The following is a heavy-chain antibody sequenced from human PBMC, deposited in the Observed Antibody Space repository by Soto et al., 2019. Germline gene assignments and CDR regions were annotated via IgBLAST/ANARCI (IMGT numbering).Heavy chain of an antibody. CDR3: ARGDYYDIHDY. V-gene: IGHV1-3*01. CDR1: GYTFTSYA. D-gene: IGHD3-22*01. CDR2: INAGNGNT. Sequence: QVQLVQSGAEVKKPGASVTVSCKASGYTFTSYAMHWVRQAPGQRLEWMGWINAGNGNTKYLQKFQGRVTITRDTSASTAYMELSSLRSEDTAVYYCARGDYYDIHDYWGQGTLVTVSS. J-gene: IGHJ4*02.